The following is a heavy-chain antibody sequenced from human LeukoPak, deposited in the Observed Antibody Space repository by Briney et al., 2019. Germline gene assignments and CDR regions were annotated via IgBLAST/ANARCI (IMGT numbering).Heavy chain of an antibody. CDR3: ARGCSSTSCYGGGGYYYYYGMDV. CDR2: IYPGDSDT. D-gene: IGHD2-2*01. Sequence: GESLQISCKGSGYSFTSYWIGWVRQMPGKGLEWMGIIYPGDSDTRYSPSFQGQVTISADKSVSTAYLQWSSLKASDTAIYYCARGCSSTSCYGGGGYYYYYGMDVWGQGTTVTVSS. CDR1: GYSFTSYW. J-gene: IGHJ6*02. V-gene: IGHV5-51*01.